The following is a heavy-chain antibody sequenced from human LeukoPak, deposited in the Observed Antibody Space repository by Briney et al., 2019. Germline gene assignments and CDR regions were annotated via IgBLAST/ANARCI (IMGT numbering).Heavy chain of an antibody. CDR2: IIPIFGTA. D-gene: IGHD4-17*01. Sequence: GASVKVSCKASGGTFSSYAISWVRQAPGQGLEWMGGIIPIFGTANYAQKFQGRVTITADESTSTAYMELSSLRSEDTAVYYCAVDYGDYVGAFDIWGQGTMVTVSS. CDR1: GGTFSSYA. J-gene: IGHJ3*02. V-gene: IGHV1-69*13. CDR3: AVDYGDYVGAFDI.